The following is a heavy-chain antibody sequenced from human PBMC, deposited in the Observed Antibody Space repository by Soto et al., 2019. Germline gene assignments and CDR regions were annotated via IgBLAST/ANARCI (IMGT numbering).Heavy chain of an antibody. CDR3: ARDHHSSSSNRLPELVDY. CDR1: GFTFSSYA. CDR2: ISYDGSNK. J-gene: IGHJ4*02. V-gene: IGHV3-30-3*01. Sequence: PGGSLRLSCAASGFTFSSYAMHWVRQAPGKGLEWVAVISYDGSNKYYADSVKGRFTISRDNSKNTLYLQMNSLRAEDTAVYYCARDHHSSSSNRLPELVDYWGRGTQVTVSS. D-gene: IGHD6-6*01.